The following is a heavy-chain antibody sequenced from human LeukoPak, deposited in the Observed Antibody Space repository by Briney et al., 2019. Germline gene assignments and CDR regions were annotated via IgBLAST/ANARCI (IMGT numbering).Heavy chain of an antibody. D-gene: IGHD3-10*01. Sequence: GGSLRLSYAASGLTLRSNYMNWVRQAPGKGLEWGSVIYSGGSTYCAGSVKGRFTISRDNSKNTLYLQMNSLRAEDTAVYYCARDSGYGSGNFDYWGQGTLVTVSS. CDR1: GLTLRSNY. V-gene: IGHV3-53*01. CDR2: IYSGGST. J-gene: IGHJ4*02. CDR3: ARDSGYGSGNFDY.